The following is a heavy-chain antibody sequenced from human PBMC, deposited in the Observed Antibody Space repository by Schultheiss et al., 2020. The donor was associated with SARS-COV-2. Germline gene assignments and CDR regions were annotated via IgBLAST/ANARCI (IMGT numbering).Heavy chain of an antibody. Sequence: SETLSLTCAVSGGSISSSNWWSWVRQPPGKGLEWIGEIYHSGSTNYNPSLKSRVTISVDKSKNQFSLKLSSVTAADTAVYYCASTPTYYDFWSGYYTFDYYYYMDVWGKGTTVTVSS. CDR3: ASTPTYYDFWSGYYTFDYYYYMDV. D-gene: IGHD3-3*01. V-gene: IGHV4-4*02. J-gene: IGHJ6*03. CDR2: IYHSGST. CDR1: GGSISSSNW.